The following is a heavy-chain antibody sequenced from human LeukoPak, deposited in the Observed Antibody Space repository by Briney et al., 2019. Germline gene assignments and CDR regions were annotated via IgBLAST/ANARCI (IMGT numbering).Heavy chain of an antibody. CDR2: IKSEPNGGTT. J-gene: IGHJ4*02. CDR3: STGGYYFDY. V-gene: IGHV3-15*01. CDR1: GFTFSNAW. Sequence: PGGSLRLSCAGSGFTFSNAWMNWVRQAPGKGLGWVGRIKSEPNGGTTDYAAPVKGRFSISRDDSRNTVYLQINSLETEDTAVYYCSTGGYYFDYWGLGTLVTVSS.